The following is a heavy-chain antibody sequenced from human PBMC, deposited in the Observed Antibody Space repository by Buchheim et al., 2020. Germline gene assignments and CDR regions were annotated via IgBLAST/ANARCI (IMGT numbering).Heavy chain of an antibody. V-gene: IGHV3-7*01. CDR3: ARVLRYFDWSPIPLDY. CDR2: IKQDGSEK. CDR1: GFTFGSYW. D-gene: IGHD3-9*01. J-gene: IGHJ4*02. Sequence: EVQLVESGGGLVQPGGSLRLSCAASGFTFGSYWMSWVRQAPGKGLEWVANIKQDGSEKYYVDSVKGRFTISRDNAKNSLYLQMNSLRAEDTAVYYCARVLRYFDWSPIPLDYWGQGTL.